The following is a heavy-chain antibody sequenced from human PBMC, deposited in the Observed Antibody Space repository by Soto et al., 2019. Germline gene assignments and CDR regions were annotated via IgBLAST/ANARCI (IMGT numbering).Heavy chain of an antibody. CDR3: ARGHRSGGRVYWYFDL. V-gene: IGHV4-34*01. J-gene: IGHJ2*01. CDR1: GGSFSGYY. D-gene: IGHD6-19*01. CDR2: INHSGST. Sequence: QVQLQQWGAGLLKPSETLSLTCAVYGGSFSGYYWSWIRQPPGKGLEWIGEINHSGSTNYNPSLQSRVTISVDTSKNQFSLKLSSVTAADTAVYYCARGHRSGGRVYWYFDLWGRGTLVTVSS.